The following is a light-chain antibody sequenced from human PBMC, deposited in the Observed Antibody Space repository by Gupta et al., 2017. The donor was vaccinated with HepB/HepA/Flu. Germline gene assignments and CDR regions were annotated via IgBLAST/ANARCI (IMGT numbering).Light chain of an antibody. CDR3: QRYNHSLVFT. Sequence: EIVLMQSPGTLSLSPGERATLSCRASQSLTGSCLAWYQQKPGQAPRLLIYGTSSRATGIPDRFSGRSSGTEFTLTITSREPEDSAIYFCQRYNHSLVFTFGHGTRLHI. CDR2: GTS. J-gene: IGKJ3*01. V-gene: IGKV3-20*01. CDR1: QSLTGSC.